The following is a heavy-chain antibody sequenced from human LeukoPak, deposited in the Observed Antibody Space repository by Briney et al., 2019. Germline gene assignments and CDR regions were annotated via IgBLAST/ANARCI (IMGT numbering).Heavy chain of an antibody. CDR2: IWYDGSNK. V-gene: IGHV3-33*01. J-gene: IGHJ4*02. Sequence: GGSLRLSCAASGFTFSSYGMHWVRQAPGKGLEWVAVIWYDGSNKYYADSVKGRFAISRDNSKNTLYLQMNSLRAEDTAVYYCARSVPDYTRFDYWGQGALVTVSS. D-gene: IGHD4-11*01. CDR1: GFTFSSYG. CDR3: ARSVPDYTRFDY.